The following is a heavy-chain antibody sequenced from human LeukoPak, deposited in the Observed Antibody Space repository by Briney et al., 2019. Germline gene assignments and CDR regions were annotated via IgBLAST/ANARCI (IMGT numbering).Heavy chain of an antibody. D-gene: IGHD1-7*01. V-gene: IGHV1-18*01. CDR3: ARCLELSYYYYYMDV. CDR2: INFYNGNI. J-gene: IGHJ6*03. Sequence: ASVTVSCKASGYTFTSYGISWVRQAPGQGLEWMGWINFYNGNIDYAQKLQGRVTITTDTSTSTAYMDLSSLRSEDTAVYYCARCLELSYYYYYMDVWGKGTTVTVSS. CDR1: GYTFTSYG.